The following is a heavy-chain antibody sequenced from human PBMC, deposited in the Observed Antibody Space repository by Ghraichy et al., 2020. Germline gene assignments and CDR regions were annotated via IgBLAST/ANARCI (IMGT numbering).Heavy chain of an antibody. CDR3: ARGYDFWT. J-gene: IGHJ5*02. V-gene: IGHV3-66*02. CDR1: GFIVSNNY. D-gene: IGHD3-3*01. CDR2: IFNSGTT. Sequence: GESLNISCAASGFIVSNNYMSWVRQAPGKGLEWVSVIFNSGTTYYADSVKGRFTSSRDNSKNALYLEINSLRAEDTAVYYCARGYDFWTWGQGTLVTVSS.